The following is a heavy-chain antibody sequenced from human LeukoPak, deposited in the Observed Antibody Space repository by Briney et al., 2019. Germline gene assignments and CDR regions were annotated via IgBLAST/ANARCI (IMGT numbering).Heavy chain of an antibody. J-gene: IGHJ4*02. CDR1: GFTFTDYY. CDR2: ISSASTNI. Sequence: GGSLRLSCAASGFTFTDYYMSWIRQAPGKGLERVSYISSASTNIYYADSVKGRFTISRDNAKNSLYLQMNSLRAEDTAVYYCARDLREQAIDYWGQGTLVTVSS. D-gene: IGHD1-26*01. CDR3: ARDLREQAIDY. V-gene: IGHV3-11*04.